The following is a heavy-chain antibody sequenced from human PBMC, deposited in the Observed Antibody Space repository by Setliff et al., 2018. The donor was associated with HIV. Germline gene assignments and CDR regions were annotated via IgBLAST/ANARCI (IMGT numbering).Heavy chain of an antibody. D-gene: IGHD2-21*01. V-gene: IGHV3-48*03. Sequence: LTISCEGSGLTFSSYEMNWVRQTPGEGLEWLSYIGSAGDRTIYYADSETGRFTISRADTKNSLYLPTHSPRAEDTAVYYCVSDQIGGGIDYWGQGTLVTVSS. CDR2: IGSAGDRTI. J-gene: IGHJ4*02. CDR1: GLTFSSYE. CDR3: VSDQIGGGIDY.